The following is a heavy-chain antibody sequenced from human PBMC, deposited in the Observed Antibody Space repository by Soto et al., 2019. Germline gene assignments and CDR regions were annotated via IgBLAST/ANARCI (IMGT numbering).Heavy chain of an antibody. J-gene: IGHJ6*02. CDR1: GDSISSGNKY. Sequence: SETLSLTCTVSGDSISSGNKYWSWIRQAPGKGLEWIGYIFSSGTTYYNPSLKSRLTMSLDTSQNQYSLRLASVTDANSAVYYCARVPSPFDYYYAMDVWGQGTTVTVSS. CDR2: IFSSGTT. CDR3: ARVPSPFDYYYAMDV. V-gene: IGHV4-30-4*01. D-gene: IGHD3-16*01.